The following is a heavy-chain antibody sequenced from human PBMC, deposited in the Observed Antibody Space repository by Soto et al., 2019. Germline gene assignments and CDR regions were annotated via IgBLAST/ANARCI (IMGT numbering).Heavy chain of an antibody. CDR3: ARGDYGMDV. CDR2: ISSSSSTV. V-gene: IGHV3-48*02. J-gene: IGHJ6*02. Sequence: EVQLVESGGGLVQPGGSLRLSCAASEFTFSSYTMNWVRQAPGKGLEWVSYISSSSSTVYYADSVKGRFTSSRDSAKNSLYLQMNSLRDEDTAVYYCARGDYGMDVWGQGTTVTVSS. CDR1: EFTFSSYT.